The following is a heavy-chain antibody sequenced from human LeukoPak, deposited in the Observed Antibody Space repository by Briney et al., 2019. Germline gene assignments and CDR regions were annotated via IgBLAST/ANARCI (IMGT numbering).Heavy chain of an antibody. CDR2: IYPDDSDT. Sequence: GESLKISCTSFGYSFTTYWIAWLRQMPGKGLEWMGIIYPDDSDTRYSPSFQGQVTISADKSISTAYLQWSSLKASDTAMYYCARLWKISGSGEFDYWGQGTLVTVSS. D-gene: IGHD2-15*01. CDR3: ARLWKISGSGEFDY. V-gene: IGHV5-51*01. CDR1: GYSFTTYW. J-gene: IGHJ4*02.